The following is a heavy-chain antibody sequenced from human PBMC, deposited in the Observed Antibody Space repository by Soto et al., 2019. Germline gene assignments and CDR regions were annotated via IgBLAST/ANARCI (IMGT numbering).Heavy chain of an antibody. Sequence: GGSLRLSCAASGFTFRSFTMNWVRQAPGKGLEWVSTISSNSAYIYYTDALRGRFTISRDNAKNSLHLQMNSLRAEDMAVYYCTRDASRDSSARGWFDPWGPGTLVTVPS. CDR3: TRDASRDSSARGWFDP. V-gene: IGHV3-21*01. CDR1: GFTFRSFT. CDR2: ISSNSAYI. D-gene: IGHD6-13*01. J-gene: IGHJ5*02.